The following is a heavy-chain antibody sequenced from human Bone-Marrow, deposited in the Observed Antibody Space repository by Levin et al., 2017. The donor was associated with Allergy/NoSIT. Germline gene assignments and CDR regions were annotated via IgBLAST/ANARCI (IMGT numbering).Heavy chain of an antibody. D-gene: IGHD2-2*01. V-gene: IGHV3-66*01. Sequence: GASVKVSCVASGFTVSSNYMNWVRQAPGKGLEWVSVIYSGGSTYYADSVKGRFTISRDNSKNTLYLPMSSLRAEDTAVYYCATDRAYCSNTTCYLPDAFDIWGQGTMVTVSS. CDR3: ATDRAYCSNTTCYLPDAFDI. CDR1: GFTVSSNY. CDR2: IYSGGST. J-gene: IGHJ3*02.